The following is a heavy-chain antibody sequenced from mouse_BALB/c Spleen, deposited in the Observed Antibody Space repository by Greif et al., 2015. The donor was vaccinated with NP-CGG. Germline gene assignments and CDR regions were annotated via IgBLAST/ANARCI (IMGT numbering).Heavy chain of an antibody. V-gene: IGHV1-66*01. Sequence: VQLQQSGPELVKPGASVKISCKASGYSFTSYYIHWVKQRPGQGLEWIGWILPGSGNTKYNEKFKGKATLTADTSSSTAYMQLSSLTSEDSAVYFCARSSGYYFDYWGQGTTLTVSS. CDR1: GYSFTSYY. J-gene: IGHJ2*01. D-gene: IGHD6-1*01. CDR3: ARSSGYYFDY. CDR2: ILPGSGNT.